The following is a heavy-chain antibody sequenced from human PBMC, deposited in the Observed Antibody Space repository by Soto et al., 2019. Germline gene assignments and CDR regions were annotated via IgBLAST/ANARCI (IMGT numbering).Heavy chain of an antibody. Sequence: QVQLQESGPGLVKPSETLSLTCTVSGGSISSYYWSWIRQPPGKVLEWIGYIYYSGSASYNPSLTSRVTISVDTSKNQVSLKLKSVTAADTAVYYCASRGSWGSDECDYWGQGTLVTVFS. CDR3: ASRGSWGSDECDY. J-gene: IGHJ4*02. D-gene: IGHD3-16*01. CDR2: IYYSGSA. CDR1: GGSISSYY. V-gene: IGHV4-59*08.